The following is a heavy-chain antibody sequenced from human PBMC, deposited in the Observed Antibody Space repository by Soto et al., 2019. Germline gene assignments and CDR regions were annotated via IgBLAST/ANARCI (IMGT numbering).Heavy chain of an antibody. J-gene: IGHJ4*02. Sequence: QVQLVESGGGVVQPGGSLRLSCAASGISFKTYGMHWVRQAPGKGLEWVAVISYDGSDKYSADSVKGRFTVSRDNSKNTLFLQMSSLRPEDTAVYYCVAGWYYFDYWGQGILVTVSS. CDR2: ISYDGSDK. V-gene: IGHV3-30*03. CDR3: VAGWYYFDY. D-gene: IGHD6-19*01. CDR1: GISFKTYG.